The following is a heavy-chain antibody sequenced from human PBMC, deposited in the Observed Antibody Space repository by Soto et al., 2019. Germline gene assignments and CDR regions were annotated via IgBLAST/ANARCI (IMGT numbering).Heavy chain of an antibody. CDR3: AIVPGP. Sequence: PSETLSLTCTVSGGSISSYYWSWIRQPPGKGLEWIGYFSYSGSTYYNPSLKSRVTISVDRSKNQFSLKLSSVTAADTAVYYCAIVPGPWGQGTLVTVSS. CDR1: GGSISSYY. V-gene: IGHV4-59*12. D-gene: IGHD7-27*01. CDR2: FSYSGST. J-gene: IGHJ5*02.